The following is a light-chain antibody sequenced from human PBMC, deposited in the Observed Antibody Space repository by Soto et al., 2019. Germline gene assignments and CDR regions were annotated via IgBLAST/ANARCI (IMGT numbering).Light chain of an antibody. CDR1: QSISSW. Sequence: IQMTQSPSTLSASVGDRVTITCRASQSISSWLAWYQQKPGKAPKVLIYDASSLQSGVPSRFSGSGSGTKFTLTISSLQPDDFATYYCQQYNNYLWTFGQGTKVDIK. CDR2: DAS. V-gene: IGKV1-5*01. CDR3: QQYNNYLWT. J-gene: IGKJ1*01.